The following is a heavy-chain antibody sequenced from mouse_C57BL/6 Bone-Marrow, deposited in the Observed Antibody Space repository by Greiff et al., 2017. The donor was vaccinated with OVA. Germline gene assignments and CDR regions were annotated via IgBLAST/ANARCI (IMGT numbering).Heavy chain of an antibody. V-gene: IGHV1-81*01. CDR1: GYTFTSYG. J-gene: IGHJ4*01. CDR2: IYPRSGNT. Sequence: VQLQQSGAELARPGASVKLSCKASGYTFTSYGISWVKQRPGQGLEWIGEIYPRSGNTYYNEKFKGKATLTADKSSSTAYMELRSLTSEDSAVYFCGGPYDYDWDYYAMDYWGQGTSVTVSS. CDR3: GGPYDYDWDYYAMDY. D-gene: IGHD2-4*01.